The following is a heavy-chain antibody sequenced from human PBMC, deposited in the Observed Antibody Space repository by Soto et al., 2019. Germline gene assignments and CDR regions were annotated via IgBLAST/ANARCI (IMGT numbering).Heavy chain of an antibody. J-gene: IGHJ3*02. V-gene: IGHV3-23*01. Sequence: GGSLRLSCKASGFMFNNSAMTWVRQAPGQGLQWVASVSDNGGSRGGTYYADSVKGRFTISRDNSKNTLYLQLDSLTGADTAVYYCARAKAVVIAALDIWGQGTMVTVS. D-gene: IGHD2-21*01. CDR3: ARAKAVVIAALDI. CDR1: GFMFNNSA. CDR2: VSDNGGSRGGT.